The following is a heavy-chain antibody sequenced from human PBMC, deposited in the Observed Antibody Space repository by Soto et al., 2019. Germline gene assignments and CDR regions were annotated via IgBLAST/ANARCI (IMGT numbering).Heavy chain of an antibody. V-gene: IGHV4-31*03. CDR1: GGSIGSGGYY. D-gene: IGHD2-2*01. CDR3: ARSSESSSAEGYFQH. CDR2: IYYRGST. Sequence: QVQLQESGPGLVKPSQTLSLTCTVSGGSIGSGGYYWSWIRQHPGIGLEWIGYIYYRGSTYYNPSLQSRVTISVDTSKNQFSLELNSVTAADTAVYYCARSSESSSAEGYFQHWGQGTLVTVSS. J-gene: IGHJ1*01.